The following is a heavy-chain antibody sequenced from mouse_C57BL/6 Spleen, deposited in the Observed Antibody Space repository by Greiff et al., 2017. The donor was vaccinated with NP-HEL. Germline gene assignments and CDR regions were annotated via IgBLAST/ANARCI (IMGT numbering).Heavy chain of an antibody. J-gene: IGHJ4*01. Sequence: VQLKESGPGLVQPSQSLSITCTVSGYSLTSYGVHWVRQSPGKGLEWLGVIWSGGSTDYNAAFISRLSISKDNSKSQVFFKMNSLQADDTAIYYCARDYHDGYYYYAMDYWGQGTSVTVSS. CDR1: GYSLTSYG. D-gene: IGHD2-3*01. CDR2: IWSGGST. V-gene: IGHV2-2*01. CDR3: ARDYHDGYYYYAMDY.